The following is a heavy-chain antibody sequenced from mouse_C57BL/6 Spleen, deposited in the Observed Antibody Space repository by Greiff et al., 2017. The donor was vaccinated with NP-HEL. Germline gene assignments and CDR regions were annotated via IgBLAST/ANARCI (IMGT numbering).Heavy chain of an antibody. CDR1: GYTFTSYW. Sequence: QVQLKQPGAELVRPGSSVKLSCKASGYTFTSYWMHWVKQRPIQGLEWIGNIDPSDSETHYNQKFKDKATLTVDKSSSTAYMQLSSLTSEDSAVYYCARAYDYSKYGERAWFAYWGQGTLVTVSA. D-gene: IGHD2-5*01. CDR2: IDPSDSET. CDR3: ARAYDYSKYGERAWFAY. V-gene: IGHV1-52*01. J-gene: IGHJ3*01.